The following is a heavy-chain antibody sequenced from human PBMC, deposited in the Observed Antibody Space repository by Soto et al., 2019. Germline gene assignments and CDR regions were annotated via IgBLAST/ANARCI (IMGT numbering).Heavy chain of an antibody. J-gene: IGHJ6*02. CDR2: IYYSGST. CDR1: GGSVSSGSYY. Sequence: TSETLSLTCTVSGGSVSSGSYYWSWIRQPPGKGLEWIGYIYYSGSTNYNPSLKSRVTISVDTSKNQFSLKLSSVTAADTAVYYCARELMVRGVIGWAEGYGMDVWGQGTTVTVSS. CDR3: ARELMVRGVIGWAEGYGMDV. D-gene: IGHD3-10*01. V-gene: IGHV4-61*01.